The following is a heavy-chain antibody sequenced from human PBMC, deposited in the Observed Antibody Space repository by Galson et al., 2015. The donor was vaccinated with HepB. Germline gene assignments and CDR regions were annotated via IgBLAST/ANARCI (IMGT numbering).Heavy chain of an antibody. J-gene: IGHJ4*02. CDR2: ISSGGESI. CDR3: ARCPFRNYYDSGTYFDF. D-gene: IGHD3-10*01. Sequence: SLRLSCAASDFSFSSYSFNWVRQAPGKGLQWISYISSGGESIYYADSVKGRFTISRDNAKNSLYLQMNSLRADDTAVYYCARCPFRNYYDSGTYFDFWGRGTPVTVSS. CDR1: DFSFSSYS. V-gene: IGHV3-48*04.